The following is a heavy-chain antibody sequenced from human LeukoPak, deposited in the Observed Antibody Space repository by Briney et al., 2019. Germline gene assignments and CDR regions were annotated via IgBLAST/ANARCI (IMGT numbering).Heavy chain of an antibody. CDR2: ISASGSST. CDR3: VKDPVHYYGMDV. CDR1: GLTFNNYV. Sequence: GGSLRLSCAASGLTFNNYVMNWVRQAPGKGLEWVSTISASGSSTYYADSVKGRFTISRDNSKNTLYLQMSSLRAEDTAVYYCVKDPVHYYGMDVWGQGTTVTVS. V-gene: IGHV3-23*01. J-gene: IGHJ6*02.